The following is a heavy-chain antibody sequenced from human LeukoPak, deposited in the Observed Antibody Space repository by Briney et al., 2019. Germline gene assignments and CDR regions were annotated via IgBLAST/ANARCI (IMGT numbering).Heavy chain of an antibody. V-gene: IGHV1-8*02. J-gene: IGHJ6*03. D-gene: IGHD3-22*01. CDR2: MNPNSGDT. CDR1: GYTFTSYG. CDR3: ARGPYYDSRGYTYYYMDV. Sequence: ASVKVSCKASGYTFTSYGISWVRQAPGQGLEWMGWMNPNSGDTGYAQNFQGRVTMTRDTSINTAYMELSSLRSEDTGVYYCARGPYYDSRGYTYYYMDVWGKGTTVTISS.